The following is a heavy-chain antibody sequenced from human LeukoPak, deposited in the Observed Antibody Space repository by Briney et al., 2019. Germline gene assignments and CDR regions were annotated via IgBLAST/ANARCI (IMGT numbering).Heavy chain of an antibody. D-gene: IGHD5-12*01. V-gene: IGHV1-2*02. CDR2: IDPYTGNT. CDR3: ARKYSASEH. J-gene: IGHJ4*02. Sequence: GASVKVSCKASGYTFVGYYLHWVRQAPGQGLEWMAWIDPYTGNTHYAQKFQGRITVTRDTSVSTTYMELSWLTSDDTARYYCARKYSASEHWGQGTLVTVSS. CDR1: GYTFVGYY.